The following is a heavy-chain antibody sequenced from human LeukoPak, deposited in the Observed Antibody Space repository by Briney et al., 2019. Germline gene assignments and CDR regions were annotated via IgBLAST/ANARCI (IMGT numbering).Heavy chain of an antibody. J-gene: IGHJ4*02. V-gene: IGHV3-21*01. CDR3: AKDLAAYDSSGYLPDY. D-gene: IGHD3-22*01. Sequence: GGSLRLSCAASGFTFSSYIMNWVRQAPGKGLEWVSSISSSSSYIYYADSVKGRFTISRDNAKNSLYLQMNSLRAEDTAVYYCAKDLAAYDSSGYLPDYWGQGTLVTVSS. CDR2: ISSSSSYI. CDR1: GFTFSSYI.